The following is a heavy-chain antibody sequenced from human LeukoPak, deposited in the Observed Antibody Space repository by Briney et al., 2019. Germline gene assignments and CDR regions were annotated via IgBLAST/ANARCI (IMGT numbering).Heavy chain of an antibody. CDR2: GVYSENT. J-gene: IGHJ4*02. V-gene: IGHV4-39*07. Sequence: SETLSLTCTVSGASISSTIYYWGWIRQPPGKGLEWIGSGVYSENTYYNPSLKSRVTISVDTSKNQFSLNLNSVTAADTAVYFCASGPWVTPFDYWGQGTLVPVSS. D-gene: IGHD2-21*02. CDR1: GASISSTIYY. CDR3: ASGPWVTPFDY.